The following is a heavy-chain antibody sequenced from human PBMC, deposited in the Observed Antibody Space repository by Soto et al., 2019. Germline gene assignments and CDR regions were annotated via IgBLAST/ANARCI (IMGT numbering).Heavy chain of an antibody. V-gene: IGHV4-4*03. CDR2: IYHSGST. CDR1: SGSISSSNW. CDR3: ARAPTVTTGYYYMDV. Sequence: PETLSLTCAVSSGSISSSNWWSWVRPPPGKGLEWIGEIYHSGSTNYNPSLKSRVTISVDKSKNQFSLKLSSVTAADTAVYYCARAPTVTTGYYYMDVWGKGTTVTV. J-gene: IGHJ6*03. D-gene: IGHD4-17*01.